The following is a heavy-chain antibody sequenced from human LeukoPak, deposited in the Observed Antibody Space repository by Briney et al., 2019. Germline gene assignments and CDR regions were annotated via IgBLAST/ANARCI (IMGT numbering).Heavy chain of an antibody. CDR3: AREKIGYYDSSGRGWFDP. CDR2: IYYSGST. D-gene: IGHD3-22*01. CDR1: GGSISSYY. J-gene: IGHJ5*02. V-gene: IGHV4-59*12. Sequence: PSETLSLTCTVSGGSISSYYWSWIRQPPGKGLEWIGNIYYSGSTNYNPSLKSRVTISVDTSKNQFSLRLSSVTAADTAVYYCAREKIGYYDSSGRGWFDPWGQGTLVTVSS.